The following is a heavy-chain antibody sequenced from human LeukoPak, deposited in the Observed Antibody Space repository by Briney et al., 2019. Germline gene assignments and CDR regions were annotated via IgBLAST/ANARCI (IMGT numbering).Heavy chain of an antibody. Sequence: PGGSLRLSCAASGFTFDDYGMSWVRQAPGKGLEWVSGINWNGGSTGYADSVKGRFTISRDNAKNSLYLQMNSLRAEDTALYYCARDPRPRITMIRGGWFDPRGQGTLVTVSS. CDR3: ARDPRPRITMIRGGWFDP. CDR2: INWNGGST. CDR1: GFTFDDYG. J-gene: IGHJ5*02. D-gene: IGHD3-22*01. V-gene: IGHV3-20*04.